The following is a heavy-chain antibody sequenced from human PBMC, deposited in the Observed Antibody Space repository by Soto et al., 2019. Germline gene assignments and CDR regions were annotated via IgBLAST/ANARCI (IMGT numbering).Heavy chain of an antibody. Sequence: QVQLVQSGAEVKKPGSSVKVSCKASGGTFSSYTISWVRQAPGQGLEWMGRIIPILGIANYAQKFQGRVTXTXDXSTSTAYMELSSLRSEDTAVYYCARSNIVGAIHFDYWGQGTLVTVSS. V-gene: IGHV1-69*02. D-gene: IGHD1-26*01. CDR2: IIPILGIA. CDR3: ARSNIVGAIHFDY. CDR1: GGTFSSYT. J-gene: IGHJ4*02.